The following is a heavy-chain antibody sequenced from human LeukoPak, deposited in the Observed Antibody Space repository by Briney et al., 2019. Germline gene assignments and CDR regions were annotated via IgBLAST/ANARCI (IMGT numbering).Heavy chain of an antibody. CDR1: GFTVSSNS. Sequence: PGGSLRLSCTVSGFTVSSNSMSWVRQAPGKGLEWVAKMNEYGSEIFYVDSVKGRFTISRDNGKNSLYLQMNRLRAEDTAVYYCARPRGCGSSRCNNFDYWGQGTLVTVSS. J-gene: IGHJ4*02. CDR3: ARPRGCGSSRCNNFDY. CDR2: MNEYGSEI. D-gene: IGHD2-2*01. V-gene: IGHV3-7*01.